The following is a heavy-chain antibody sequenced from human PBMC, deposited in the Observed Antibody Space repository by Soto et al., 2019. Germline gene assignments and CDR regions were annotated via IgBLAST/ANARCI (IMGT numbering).Heavy chain of an antibody. CDR3: AKDHLTTTVTTVGY. CDR1: GLTFSNYG. Sequence: QVQLVESGGGVVQPGRSLRLSCAASGLTFSNYGMHWVRQAQGKGLEWVAVISYHGSDKYYADSVKGRFTISRDNSKNTLYLQMDSLRAEDTAVYYCAKDHLTTTVTTVGYWGQGTLVTVSS. D-gene: IGHD4-17*01. V-gene: IGHV3-30*18. J-gene: IGHJ4*02. CDR2: ISYHGSDK.